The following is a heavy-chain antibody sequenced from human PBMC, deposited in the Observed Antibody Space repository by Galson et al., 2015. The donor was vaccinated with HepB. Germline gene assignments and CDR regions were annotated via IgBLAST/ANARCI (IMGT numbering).Heavy chain of an antibody. D-gene: IGHD6-19*01. J-gene: IGHJ5*02. CDR1: GGTFSSYA. Sequence: SVKVSCKASGGTFSSYAISWVRQAPGQGLEWMGGIIPIFGTANYAQKFQGRVTITADESTSTAYMELSSLRSGDTAVYYCARRIAVAGDWFDPWGQGTLVTVSS. V-gene: IGHV1-69*13. CDR2: IIPIFGTA. CDR3: ARRIAVAGDWFDP.